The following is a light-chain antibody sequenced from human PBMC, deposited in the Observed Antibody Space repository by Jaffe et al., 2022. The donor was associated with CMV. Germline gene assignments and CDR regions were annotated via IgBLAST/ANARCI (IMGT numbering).Light chain of an antibody. Sequence: QSALTQPPSASGSPGQSVTISCTGTSSDVGGYKYVSWYQQHPGKAPKLMIYEVSKRPSGVPDRLSGSKSGNTASLTVSGLQAEDEADYYCSSYAGSNHVVFGGGTKLTVL. J-gene: IGLJ2*01. CDR3: SSYAGSNHVV. CDR1: SSDVGGYKY. V-gene: IGLV2-8*01. CDR2: EVS.